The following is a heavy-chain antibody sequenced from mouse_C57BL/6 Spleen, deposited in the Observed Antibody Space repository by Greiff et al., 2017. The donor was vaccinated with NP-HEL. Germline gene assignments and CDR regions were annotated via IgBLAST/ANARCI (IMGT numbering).Heavy chain of an antibody. J-gene: IGHJ3*01. V-gene: IGHV5-17*01. Sequence: EVKLMESGGGLVKPGGSLKLSCAASGFTFSDYGMHWVRQAPEKGLEWVAYISSGSSTIYYADTVKGRFTISRDNAKNTLFLQMTSLRSEDTAMYYCATDSSGYDWFACWGQGTLVTVSA. CDR3: ATDSSGYDWFAC. D-gene: IGHD3-2*02. CDR2: ISSGSSTI. CDR1: GFTFSDYG.